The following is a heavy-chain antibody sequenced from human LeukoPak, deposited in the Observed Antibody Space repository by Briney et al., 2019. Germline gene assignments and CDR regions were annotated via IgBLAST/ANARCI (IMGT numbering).Heavy chain of an antibody. V-gene: IGHV4-34*01. CDR1: GGSFSGYY. Sequence: SETLSLTCAVYGGSFSGYYWSWIRQPPGKGLEWIGNVYHGGRSYYNPSLKSRITISVDTSKNQFTLNLYSVTAADTAVYYCARRVGSSDCFDYWGQGTLVTVSS. D-gene: IGHD6-6*01. CDR3: ARRVGSSDCFDY. CDR2: VYHGGRS. J-gene: IGHJ4*02.